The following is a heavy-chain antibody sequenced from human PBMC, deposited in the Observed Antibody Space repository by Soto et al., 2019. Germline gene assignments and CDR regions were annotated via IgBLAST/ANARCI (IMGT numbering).Heavy chain of an antibody. J-gene: IGHJ4*02. CDR2: ISGSGNAM. CDR3: ARGLFGELSPGGIDYFDY. Sequence: PGGSLRLSCAASGFTFSSYAMSWVRQAPGKGLEWVSAISGSGNAMFYADSVKGRFTISRDNAKNSLSLQMNSLRAEDTAVYYCARGLFGELSPGGIDYFDYWCQGTLVTASS. V-gene: IGHV3-21*01. CDR1: GFTFSSYA. D-gene: IGHD3-10*01.